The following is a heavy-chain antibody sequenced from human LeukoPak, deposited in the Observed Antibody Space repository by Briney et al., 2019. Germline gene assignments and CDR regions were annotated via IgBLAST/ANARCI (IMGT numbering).Heavy chain of an antibody. CDR1: GFTFGGSA. CDR3: TRPEYSSSSVWFDP. Sequence: GGSLRLSCAASGFTFGGSAMHWVRQASGKGLEWVGRIRSKANSYATAYAASVKGRFTISRDDSKNTAYLQMNSLKTEDTAVYYCTRPEYSSSSVWFDPWGQGTLVTVSS. V-gene: IGHV3-73*01. CDR2: IRSKANSYAT. D-gene: IGHD6-6*01. J-gene: IGHJ5*02.